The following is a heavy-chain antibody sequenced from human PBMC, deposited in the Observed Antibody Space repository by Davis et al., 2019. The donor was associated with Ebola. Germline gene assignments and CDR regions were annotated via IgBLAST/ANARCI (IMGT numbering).Heavy chain of an antibody. Sequence: AASVKVSCKASGYTFTSYDINWVRQATGQGLEWMGWMNPNSGNTGYAQKFQGRVTMTRNTSISTAYMALSSLRSEDTAVYYCASSNLLWFGELLLFYWGQGTLVTVSS. V-gene: IGHV1-8*01. D-gene: IGHD3-10*01. CDR2: MNPNSGNT. CDR1: GYTFTSYD. J-gene: IGHJ4*02. CDR3: ASSNLLWFGELLLFY.